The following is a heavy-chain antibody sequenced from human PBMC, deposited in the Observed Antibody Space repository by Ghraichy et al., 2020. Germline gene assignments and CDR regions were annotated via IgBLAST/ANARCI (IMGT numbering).Heavy chain of an antibody. CDR3: ARVENYYDSSGYRRGQGIPPRGAFDI. D-gene: IGHD3-22*01. CDR2: IYYSGST. CDR1: GGSISSGGYY. V-gene: IGHV4-31*03. Sequence: SETLSLTCTVSGGSISSGGYYWSWIRQHPGKGLEWIGYIYYSGSTYYNPSLKSRVTISVDTSKNQFSLKLSSVTAADTAVYYCARVENYYDSSGYRRGQGIPPRGAFDIWGQGTMVTVSS. J-gene: IGHJ3*02.